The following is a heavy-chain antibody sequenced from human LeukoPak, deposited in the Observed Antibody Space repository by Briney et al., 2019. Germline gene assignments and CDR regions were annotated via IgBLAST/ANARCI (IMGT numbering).Heavy chain of an antibody. D-gene: IGHD3-3*01. CDR2: INHSGST. J-gene: IGHJ5*02. CDR1: GVSFSGYY. V-gene: IGHV4-34*01. Sequence: SETLSLTCAVYGVSFSGYYWSWLRQPPGKGLEWIGEINHSGSTNYNPSLKSRVTISVDTSKNQFSLKLSSVTAADTAVYYCAIDFWSGYYTGLFPWGQGTLVTVSS. CDR3: AIDFWSGYYTGLFP.